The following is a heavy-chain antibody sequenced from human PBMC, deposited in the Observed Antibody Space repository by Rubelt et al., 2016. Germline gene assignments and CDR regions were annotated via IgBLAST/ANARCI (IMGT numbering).Heavy chain of an antibody. CDR2: ISSSRRRS. CDR3: ATEWSHIDY. J-gene: IGHJ4*02. D-gene: IGHD3-3*01. V-gene: IGHV3-48*02. Sequence: EVQLVESGGGVVQPGGSLRLSCAASGFTFSSYSMNWVRQAPGKGLEWVSYISSSRRRSYQGGCGKGRCTISRDKSKNSLDLQMNSLRDEDTAVYYCATEWSHIDYWGQGTLVTVSS. CDR1: GFTFSSYS.